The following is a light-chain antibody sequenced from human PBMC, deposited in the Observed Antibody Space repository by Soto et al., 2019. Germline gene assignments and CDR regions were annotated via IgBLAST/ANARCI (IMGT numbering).Light chain of an antibody. CDR2: DAS. Sequence: EVVLTQSPATLSLSPGARATLSCRASQNVRSSLAWYQQKPVQAPRLRIPDASSRDTGIPDRFSGSGSGTDFTLTISSLEPEDSAVDYCQQRTNWPTSTFGQGTRLEIK. CDR1: QNVRSS. CDR3: QQRTNWPTST. J-gene: IGKJ5*01. V-gene: IGKV3-11*01.